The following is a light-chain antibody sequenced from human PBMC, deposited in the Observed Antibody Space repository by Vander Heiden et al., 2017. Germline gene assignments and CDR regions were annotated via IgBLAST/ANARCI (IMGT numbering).Light chain of an antibody. Sequence: DIQMTQSPSTLSASVGDRVTITCRASQTISNWLAWYQQKPGKAPKLLIYKASSLESGVPSRFSGSGSGTEFTLTISSLQPDDLATYYCQQYNSYVTFGPGTKVDI. V-gene: IGKV1-5*03. CDR1: QTISNW. J-gene: IGKJ3*01. CDR3: QQYNSYVT. CDR2: KAS.